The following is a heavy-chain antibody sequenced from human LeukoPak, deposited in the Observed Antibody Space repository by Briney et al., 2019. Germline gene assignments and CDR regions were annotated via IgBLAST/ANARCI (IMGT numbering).Heavy chain of an antibody. CDR3: AGAMVRGVWSYYYYYMDV. J-gene: IGHJ6*03. V-gene: IGHV3-64*01. Sequence: GGSLRLSCAASGFTFSSYAMHWVRQAPGKGLEYVSAISSNGGSTYYANSVKGRFTISRDNSKNTLYLQMNSLRPEDTAVYYCAGAMVRGVWSYYYYYMDVWGKGTSVTVSS. D-gene: IGHD3-10*01. CDR2: ISSNGGST. CDR1: GFTFSSYA.